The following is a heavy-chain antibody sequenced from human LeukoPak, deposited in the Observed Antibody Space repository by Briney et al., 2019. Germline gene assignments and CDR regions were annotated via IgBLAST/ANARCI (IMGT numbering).Heavy chain of an antibody. J-gene: IGHJ4*02. CDR2: VYYSGST. D-gene: IGHD2-15*01. Sequence: SETLSLTCTVSGDSISSYHWTWIRQPPGRGLEWIGYVYYSGSTIYNPSLKSRVTISLDTSNNQFSLRLTSVTAADTAIYYCATYTRHCSGGTCYSIDYWGQGTLVTVSS. CDR3: ATYTRHCSGGTCYSIDY. CDR1: GDSISSYH. V-gene: IGHV4-59*08.